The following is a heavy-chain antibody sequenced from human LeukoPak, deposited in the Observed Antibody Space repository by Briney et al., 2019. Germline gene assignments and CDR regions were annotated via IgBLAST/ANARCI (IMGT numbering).Heavy chain of an antibody. CDR3: ARDSFYDSSGYREDY. J-gene: IGHJ4*02. V-gene: IGHV3-7*01. CDR2: IKQDGSGK. Sequence: GGSLRLSCAASGFTFSSYWMSWVRQAPGKGLEWVANIKQDGSGKYYVDSVKGRFTISRDNAKNSLYLQMNSLRAEDTAVYYCARDSFYDSSGYREDYWGQGTLVTVSS. D-gene: IGHD3-22*01. CDR1: GFTFSSYW.